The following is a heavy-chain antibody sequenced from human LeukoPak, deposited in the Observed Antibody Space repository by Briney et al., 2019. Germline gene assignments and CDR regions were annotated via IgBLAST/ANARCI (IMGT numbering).Heavy chain of an antibody. CDR1: GYTFTSYG. D-gene: IGHD3-16*02. J-gene: IGHJ4*02. CDR2: ISAYNGNT. V-gene: IGHV1-18*01. CDR3: ARESDYVWGSYRYTLVYFDY. Sequence: ASVKVSCKASGYTFTSYGISWVRQAPGQGLEWMGWISAYNGNTNYAQKLQGRVTMTTDTSTSTAYMELGSLRSDDTAVYYCARESDYVWGSYRYTLVYFDYWGQGTLVTVSS.